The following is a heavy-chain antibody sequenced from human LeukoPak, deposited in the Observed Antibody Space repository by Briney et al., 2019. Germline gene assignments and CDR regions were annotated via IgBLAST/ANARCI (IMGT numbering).Heavy chain of an antibody. CDR1: GYTFTSYD. J-gene: IGHJ4*02. D-gene: IGHD3-3*01. CDR3: ASAITIYGVVDY. CDR2: INPSGSST. V-gene: IGHV1-46*01. Sequence: ASVKVSCKASGYTFTSYDINWVRQATGQGLEWMGLINPSGSSTSYTQKFQGRVTMTRDMSTSTVNLELNSLRSEDTAVYYCASAITIYGVVDYWGQGTLVTVSS.